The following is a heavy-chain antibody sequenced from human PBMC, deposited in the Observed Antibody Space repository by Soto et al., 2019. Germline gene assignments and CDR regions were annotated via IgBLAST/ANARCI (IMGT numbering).Heavy chain of an antibody. CDR3: ARVTIAAAPSYYYYYMDV. J-gene: IGHJ6*03. Sequence: LSLTCAVYGGSFSGYYWSWIRQPPGKGLEWIGEINHSGSTNYNPSLKSRVTISVDTSKNQFSLKLSSVTAADTAVYYCARVTIAAAPSYYYYYMDVWGKGTTVTVSS. CDR1: GGSFSGYY. D-gene: IGHD6-13*01. V-gene: IGHV4-34*01. CDR2: INHSGST.